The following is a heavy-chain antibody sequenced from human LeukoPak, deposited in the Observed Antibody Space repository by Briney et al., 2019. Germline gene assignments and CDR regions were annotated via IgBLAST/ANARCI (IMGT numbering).Heavy chain of an antibody. Sequence: SETLSLTCTVSGVSISGNYWSWIRQPAGKGLEWIGRIYTSGSTTYNPSLKSRVTMSVDTSKNQFPLKLSSVTAADTAVYYCARDSGTTGEVKFDPWGQGTLVTVSS. CDR2: IYTSGST. CDR3: ARDSGTTGEVKFDP. J-gene: IGHJ5*02. CDR1: GVSISGNY. D-gene: IGHD3-10*01. V-gene: IGHV4-4*07.